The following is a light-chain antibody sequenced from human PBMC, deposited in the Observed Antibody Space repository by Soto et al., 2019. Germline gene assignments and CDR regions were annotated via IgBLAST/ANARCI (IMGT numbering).Light chain of an antibody. CDR3: QQSYSNPPT. J-gene: IGKJ1*01. Sequence: DIVMTQSPDSLAVSLGERAIINCKSSQSVLSSSNNKNYLAWYQQKPGQPPKLLISWASTRESGVPDRFSGSGSGTDFTLTISSLQAEDVAVYSCQQSYSNPPTFGQGTKVEIK. CDR1: QSVLSSSNNKNY. V-gene: IGKV4-1*01. CDR2: WAS.